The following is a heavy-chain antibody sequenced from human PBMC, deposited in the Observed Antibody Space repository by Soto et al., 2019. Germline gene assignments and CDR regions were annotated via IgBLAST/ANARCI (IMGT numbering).Heavy chain of an antibody. CDR3: ARDDIVVVPAADKPGYYYYGMDV. CDR2: TYYRYKWYN. Sequence: SQTLSLTCAISGDSVSSNSAAWNWIRQSPSRGLEWLGRTYYRYKWYNDYAVSVKSRITINPDTSKNQFSLQLNSVTPEDTAVYYCARDDIVVVPAADKPGYYYYGMDVWGQGTTVTVSS. V-gene: IGHV6-1*01. CDR1: GDSVSSNSAA. D-gene: IGHD2-2*01. J-gene: IGHJ6*02.